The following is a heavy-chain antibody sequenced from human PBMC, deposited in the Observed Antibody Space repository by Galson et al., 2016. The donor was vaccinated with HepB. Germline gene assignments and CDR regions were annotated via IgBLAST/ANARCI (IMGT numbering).Heavy chain of an antibody. D-gene: IGHD3-16*02. Sequence: SLRLSCAASGFTFSSYAMHWVRQAPGKGLEWVAAISFDGSNTFYADSVKGRFTISRDNSKNTLYLQMNSLRAEDTAVYYCARDDDYVWGTYRYTRTVPQYYFDYWGQGTLVTVSS. CDR1: GFTFSSYA. V-gene: IGHV3-30-3*01. J-gene: IGHJ4*02. CDR3: ARDDDYVWGTYRYTRTVPQYYFDY. CDR2: ISFDGSNT.